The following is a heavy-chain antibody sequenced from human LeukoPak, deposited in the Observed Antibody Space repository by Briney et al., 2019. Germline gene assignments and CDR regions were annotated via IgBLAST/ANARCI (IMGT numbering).Heavy chain of an antibody. J-gene: IGHJ5*02. CDR3: AKGGHFSWFDP. Sequence: GGSLRLSCAASGLTFKNYAVTWVRQAPGKGLEWVSTISGKGDDTFYADSVKGRFTISRDNSKNTLSLQMNSLRADDTALYYCAKGGHFSWFDPWGQGTLVIVSS. D-gene: IGHD1-26*01. CDR1: GLTFKNYA. CDR2: ISGKGDDT. V-gene: IGHV3-23*01.